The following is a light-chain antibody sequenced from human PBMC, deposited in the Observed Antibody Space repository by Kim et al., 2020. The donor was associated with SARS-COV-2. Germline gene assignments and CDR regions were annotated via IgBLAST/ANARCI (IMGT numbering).Light chain of an antibody. CDR3: QSRDSNNKVV. CDR2: GKN. Sequence: SSELTQDPAVSVALGQTVRITCQGDSLRRYYASWYQKKPGQAPILVIYGKNNRPSGIPDRFSASSSGNTASLTITGAQAEEEADYYCQSRDSNNKVVFGGGTQLTVL. V-gene: IGLV3-19*01. CDR1: SLRRYY. J-gene: IGLJ2*01.